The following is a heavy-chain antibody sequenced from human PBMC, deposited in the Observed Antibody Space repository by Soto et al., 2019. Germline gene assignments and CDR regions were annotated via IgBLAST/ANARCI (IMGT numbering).Heavy chain of an antibody. Sequence: GGSLRLSCAASGFTFSNYAMSWVRQAPGKGLEWVSAISGSGGGTYYADSVKGRFTISRDNSRNTLFLQMDSLRAEDTAVYHCAKDRAIVGATCENWGQGTQVTVSS. V-gene: IGHV3-23*01. CDR3: AKDRAIVGATCEN. D-gene: IGHD1-26*01. CDR2: ISGSGGGT. J-gene: IGHJ4*02. CDR1: GFTFSNYA.